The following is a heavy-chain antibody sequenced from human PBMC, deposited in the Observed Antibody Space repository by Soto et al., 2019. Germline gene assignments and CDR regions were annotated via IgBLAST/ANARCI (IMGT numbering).Heavy chain of an antibody. V-gene: IGHV3-48*01. CDR1: GFTFSSYS. Sequence: EVQLVESGGGLVQPGGSLRLSCAASGFTFSSYSMNWVRQAPGKGLEWVSYISSSSSTIYYADSVKGRFTISRDNAKKTLNLQMNSLRAEDTAVYYCAREDSSSWLNWFDPWGQGTLVTVSS. CDR3: AREDSSSWLNWFDP. CDR2: ISSSSSTI. J-gene: IGHJ5*02. D-gene: IGHD6-13*01.